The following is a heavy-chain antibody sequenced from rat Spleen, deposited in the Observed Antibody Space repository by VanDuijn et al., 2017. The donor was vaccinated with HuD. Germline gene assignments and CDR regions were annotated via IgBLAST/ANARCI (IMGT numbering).Heavy chain of an antibody. CDR3: AREYYGYNYVMDA. CDR1: GFSLISNS. J-gene: IGHJ3*01. D-gene: IGHD1-9*01. Sequence: QVQLKESGPGLVQPSQTLSLTCTVSGFSLISNSVHWVRQPPGKGLEWMGGLGGDGSTEYNSEFKSRLSISRDTSKNQVFLKMNSLKTEDTGVYYCAREYYGYNYVMDAWGQGTLVTVSS. CDR2: LGGDGST. V-gene: IGHV2-1*01.